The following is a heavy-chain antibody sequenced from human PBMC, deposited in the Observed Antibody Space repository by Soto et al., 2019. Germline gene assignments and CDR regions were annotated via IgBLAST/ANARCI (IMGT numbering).Heavy chain of an antibody. CDR1: GFTFSSYW. CDR3: ARWDYGDYDYYYYYMDV. Sequence: GESLKISCAASGFTFSSYWMSWVRQAPGKGLEWVANIKQDGSEKYYVDSVKGRFTISRDNAKNSLYLQMNSLRAEDTAVYYCARWDYGDYDYYYYYMDVWGKGTTVTVSS. V-gene: IGHV3-7*01. J-gene: IGHJ6*03. CDR2: IKQDGSEK. D-gene: IGHD4-17*01.